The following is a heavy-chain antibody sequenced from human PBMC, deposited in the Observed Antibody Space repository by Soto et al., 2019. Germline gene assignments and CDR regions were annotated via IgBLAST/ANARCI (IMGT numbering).Heavy chain of an antibody. CDR1: GGSISSGGYS. D-gene: IGHD3-22*01. CDR2: IYHSGST. J-gene: IGHJ4*02. V-gene: IGHV4-30-2*01. CDR3: ARGEQGYYYDSSGYYYPKPNPYFDY. Sequence: SETLSLTCAVSGGSISSGGYSWSWIRQPPGKGLEWIGYIYHSGSTYYNPSLKSRVTISVDRSKNQFSLKLSSVTAADTAVYYCARGEQGYYYDSSGYYYPKPNPYFDYWGQGTLVTVSS.